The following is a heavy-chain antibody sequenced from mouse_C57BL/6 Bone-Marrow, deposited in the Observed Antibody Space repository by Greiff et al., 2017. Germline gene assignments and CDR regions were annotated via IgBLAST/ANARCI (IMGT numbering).Heavy chain of an antibody. CDR1: GFTFTDYY. Sequence: EVKLMESGGGLVQPGGSLSLSCAASGFTFTDYYMSWVRQPPGKALEWLGFIRNKANGYTTEYSASVKGRFTISRDNSQSILYLQMNALRAEDSATYYCARYSHYYYGSSYPYYAMDYWGQGTSVTVSS. V-gene: IGHV7-3*01. CDR2: IRNKANGYTT. J-gene: IGHJ4*01. D-gene: IGHD1-1*01. CDR3: ARYSHYYYGSSYPYYAMDY.